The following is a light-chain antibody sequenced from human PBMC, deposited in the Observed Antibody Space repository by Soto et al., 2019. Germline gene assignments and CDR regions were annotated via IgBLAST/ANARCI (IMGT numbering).Light chain of an antibody. CDR3: QQTYSTPNT. Sequence: DIQMTQSPSSLSASVGDGVTMSFRSSQSSRTYLNWYQHKPGKAPNLLIHGASTLQSGVPSRFNGSGSGTDFTLTISSLEPEDFATYYCQQTYSTPNTFGPGTKVDIK. V-gene: IGKV1-39*01. J-gene: IGKJ1*01. CDR2: GAS. CDR1: QSSRTY.